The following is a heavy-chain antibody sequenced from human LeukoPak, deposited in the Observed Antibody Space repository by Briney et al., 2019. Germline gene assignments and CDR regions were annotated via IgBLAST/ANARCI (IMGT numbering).Heavy chain of an antibody. CDR1: GYTFTSYG. CDR2: ISAYNGNT. D-gene: IGHD6-19*01. CDR3: AREPSSVAANTEYFQH. V-gene: IGHV1-18*01. J-gene: IGHJ1*01. Sequence: ASVKVSCKASGYTFTSYGISWVRQAPGQGLEWMGWISAYNGNTNYAQKLQGRVTMTTDTSTSTAYMELRSLRSDDTAVYYCAREPSSVAANTEYFQHWGQGTLVTVSS.